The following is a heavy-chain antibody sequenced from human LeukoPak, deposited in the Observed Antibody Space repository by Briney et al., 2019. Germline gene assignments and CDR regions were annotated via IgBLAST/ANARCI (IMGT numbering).Heavy chain of an antibody. V-gene: IGHV4-39*01. Sequence: PSETLSLTCTVSGGSISSSSYYWGWIRQPPGKGLEWNGSIYYSGSTYYNPSLKSRVTISVDTSKNQFSLKLSSVTAADTAVYYCARLGYCSGVSCYEFLYYYYYMDVWGKGTTVTVSS. D-gene: IGHD2-15*01. CDR1: GGSISSSSYY. J-gene: IGHJ6*03. CDR3: ARLGYCSGVSCYEFLYYYYYMDV. CDR2: IYYSGST.